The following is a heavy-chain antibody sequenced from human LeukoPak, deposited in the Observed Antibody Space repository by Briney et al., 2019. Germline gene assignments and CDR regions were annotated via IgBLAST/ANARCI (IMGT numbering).Heavy chain of an antibody. Sequence: AASVKVSCKASGGTFSSYAISWVRQAPGQGLEWMGGIIPIFGTANYARKFQGRVTITADESTSTAYMELSSLRSEDTAVYYCARARYDYVWGSYRYTEYYYYYGMDVWGKGTTVTVSS. CDR1: GGTFSSYA. CDR2: IIPIFGTA. V-gene: IGHV1-69*13. J-gene: IGHJ6*04. D-gene: IGHD3-16*02. CDR3: ARARYDYVWGSYRYTEYYYYYGMDV.